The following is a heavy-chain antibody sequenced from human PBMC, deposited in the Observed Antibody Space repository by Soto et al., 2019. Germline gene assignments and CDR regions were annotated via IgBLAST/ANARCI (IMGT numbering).Heavy chain of an antibody. CDR3: ARERAVATYVFDI. D-gene: IGHD5-12*01. V-gene: IGHV3-48*02. CDR2: VTKSSSTK. J-gene: IGHJ3*02. Sequence: GGSLRLSCAASGFTFSIYSMNWVRQAPGKGLEWVSHVTKSSSTKYYADSVKGRFTISRDNAKDSLYLQMNSLRDEDTAVYYCARERAVATYVFDIWGQGTMVTVSS. CDR1: GFTFSIYS.